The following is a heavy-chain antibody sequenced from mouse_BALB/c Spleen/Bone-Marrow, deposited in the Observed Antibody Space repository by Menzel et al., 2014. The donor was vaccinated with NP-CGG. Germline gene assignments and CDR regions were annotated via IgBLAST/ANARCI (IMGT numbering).Heavy chain of an antibody. CDR3: ARDKERVFFDY. Sequence: EVKLVESGGALVQPGGSLRLSCATSGFTFTDYYMNWVRQPPGKALEWLGFIRNKANGYTTEYSASVKGRFTISRDNSQSILYLQMNTLRAEDSATYYCARDKERVFFDYWGQGTTLTVSS. J-gene: IGHJ2*01. V-gene: IGHV7-3*02. CDR2: IRNKANGYTT. CDR1: GFTFTDYY.